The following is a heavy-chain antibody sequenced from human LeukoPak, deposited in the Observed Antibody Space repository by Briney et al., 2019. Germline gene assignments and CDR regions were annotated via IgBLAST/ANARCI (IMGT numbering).Heavy chain of an antibody. CDR1: GGSISSSSYY. CDR2: IYYSGST. Sequence: SETLSLTCTVSGGSISSSSYYWGWIRQPPGKGLEWIGSIYYSGSTYYNPSLKSRVTISVDTSKNQFSLKLSSVTAADTAVYYCARQGFRGSSTFDYWGQGTLVTVSS. CDR3: ARQGFRGSSTFDY. V-gene: IGHV4-39*01. J-gene: IGHJ4*02. D-gene: IGHD3-10*01.